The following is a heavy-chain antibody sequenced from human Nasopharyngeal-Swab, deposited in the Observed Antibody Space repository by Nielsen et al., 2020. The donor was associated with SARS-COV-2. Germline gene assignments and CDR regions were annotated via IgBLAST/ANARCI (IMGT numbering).Heavy chain of an antibody. CDR2: IYYSGST. D-gene: IGHD6-19*01. V-gene: IGHV4-39*01. CDR3: ARGIAVAGNGGFDY. J-gene: IGHJ4*02. Sequence: WIRQPPGKGLEWIGSIYYSGSTYYNPSLKGRVTISVETSKNQFSLKLSSVTAADTAVYYCARGIAVAGNGGFDYWGQGNLVTVSS.